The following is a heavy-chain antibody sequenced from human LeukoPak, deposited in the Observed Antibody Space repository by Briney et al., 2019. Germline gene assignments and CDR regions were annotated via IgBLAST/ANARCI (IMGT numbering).Heavy chain of an antibody. V-gene: IGHV3-7*05. CDR2: IKQDGSEK. J-gene: IGHJ4*02. CDR3: ARATFPHETGYSSSWYFSAPAFDY. D-gene: IGHD6-13*01. Sequence: TGGSLRLSCAASGFTFSSYWMSWVRQAPGKGLEWVANIKQDGSEKYYVDSVKGRFTISRDNAKNSLYLQMNSLRAEDTAVYYCARATFPHETGYSSSWYFSAPAFDYWGQGTLVTVSS. CDR1: GFTFSSYW.